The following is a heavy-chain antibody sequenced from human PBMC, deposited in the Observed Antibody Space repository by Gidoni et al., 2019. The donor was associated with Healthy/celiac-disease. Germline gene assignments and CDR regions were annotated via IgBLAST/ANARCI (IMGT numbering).Heavy chain of an antibody. CDR2: INPNSGGT. Sequence: QVQLVQSGAEVKKTGASGKVSCNASGYTLPGYYMHWVRQAPGQGLEWMGWINPNSGGTNYGQKFQGRVTTNRDTSISTAYMELSRLRSDDTAVYYCAGDPSGYHVGGGDEYWGQGTLVTVSS. CDR3: AGDPSGYHVGGGDEY. D-gene: IGHD2-21*02. V-gene: IGHV1-2*02. J-gene: IGHJ4*02. CDR1: GYTLPGYY.